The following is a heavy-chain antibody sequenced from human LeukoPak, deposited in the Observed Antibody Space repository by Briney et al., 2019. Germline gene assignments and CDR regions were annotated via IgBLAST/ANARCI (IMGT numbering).Heavy chain of an antibody. CDR2: ISAYNGNT. CDR3: ARDMYSSGRVPFDY. CDR1: GYTFTSYG. D-gene: IGHD6-19*01. J-gene: IGHJ4*02. V-gene: IGHV1-18*01. Sequence: ASVKVSCKASGYTFTSYGISWVRQAPGQGLEWMGWISAYNGNTNYAQKLQGRVTMTSDTSTSAAYMELRSLRSDDTAVYYCARDMYSSGRVPFDYWGQGTLVTVSS.